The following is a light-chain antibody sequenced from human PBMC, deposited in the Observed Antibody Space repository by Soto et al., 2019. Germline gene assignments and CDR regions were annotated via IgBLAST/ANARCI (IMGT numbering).Light chain of an antibody. Sequence: EIVLTQSPGTLSVPPGERATLYCRASQSISSNQLAWYQQKPGQAPSLLIYGASSRATGIPDRFSGSGSGTDFTLTISRLEPEDSAIYYCQQYVSWTFGQGTKVEIK. CDR2: GAS. J-gene: IGKJ1*01. CDR1: QSISSNQ. V-gene: IGKV3-20*01. CDR3: QQYVSWT.